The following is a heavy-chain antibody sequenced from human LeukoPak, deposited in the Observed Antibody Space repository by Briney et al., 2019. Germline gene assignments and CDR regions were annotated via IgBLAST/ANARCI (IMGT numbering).Heavy chain of an antibody. CDR3: ARDGSGVWFDY. J-gene: IGHJ4*02. Sequence: ASVKVSCKASNYTFTSYGISWVRQAPGQGLEWMAWFNAYNGDTNYAQKLQGRVTLTTETSTSTAYMELRSLRSDDTAVYYCARDGSGVWFDYWGQGTLVTVSS. CDR2: FNAYNGDT. D-gene: IGHD3-10*01. V-gene: IGHV1-18*01. CDR1: NYTFTSYG.